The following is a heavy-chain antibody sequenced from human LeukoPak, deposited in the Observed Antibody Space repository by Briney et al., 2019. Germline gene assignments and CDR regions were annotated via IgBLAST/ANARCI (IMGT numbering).Heavy chain of an antibody. V-gene: IGHV3-15*01. J-gene: IGHJ5*02. D-gene: IGHD3-10*01. CDR1: GITFSKVW. CDR2: IKSKTDGGTT. Sequence: GGSLRLSCAASGITFSKVWMSWVRQAPGKGLEWVGRIKSKTDGGTTDYAAPVKGRFTISRDDSKNTLYLQMNSLKTEDTAVYYCAFYYYGTRRFDPWGQGTLVTVSS. CDR3: AFYYYGTRRFDP.